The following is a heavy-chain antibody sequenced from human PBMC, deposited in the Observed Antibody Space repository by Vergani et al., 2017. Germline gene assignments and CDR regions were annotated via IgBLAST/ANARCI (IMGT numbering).Heavy chain of an antibody. D-gene: IGHD3-10*01. CDR3: AKALDGYGD. V-gene: IGHV3-30-3*01. CDR1: GFTFSSYA. CDR2: ISYDGSNK. Sequence: QVQLVESGGGVVQPGRSLRLSCAASGFTFSSYAMHWVRQAPGKGLEWVAVISYDGSNKYYADSVKGRFTISRDNSKNTLYLQMNSLRAEDTAVYYCAKALDGYGDWGQGTLVTVSS. J-gene: IGHJ4*02.